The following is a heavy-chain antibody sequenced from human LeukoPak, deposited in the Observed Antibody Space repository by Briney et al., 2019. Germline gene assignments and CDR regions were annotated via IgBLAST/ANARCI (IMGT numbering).Heavy chain of an antibody. D-gene: IGHD5-18*01. CDR1: GGSISSSSYY. CDR3: ARDDTAMGLDY. CDR2: IYYSGST. V-gene: IGHV4-39*07. Sequence: SETLSLTCTVSGGSISSSSYYWGWIRQPPGKGLEWIGNIYYSGSTYYNPSLKSRVTISVDTSKNQFSLKLSSVTAADTAVYYCARDDTAMGLDYWGQGTLVTVSS. J-gene: IGHJ4*02.